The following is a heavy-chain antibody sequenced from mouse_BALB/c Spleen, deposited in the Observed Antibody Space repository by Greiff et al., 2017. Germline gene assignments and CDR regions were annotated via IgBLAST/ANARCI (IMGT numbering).Heavy chain of an antibody. CDR3: ARHNYRYQAWFAY. D-gene: IGHD2-14*01. V-gene: IGHV5-12-1*01. CDR1: GFAFSSYD. J-gene: IGHJ3*01. CDR2: ISSGGGST. Sequence: EVKLVESGGGLVKPGGSLKLSCAASGFAFSSYDMSWVRQTPEKRLEWVAYISSGGGSTYYPDTVKGRFTISRDNAKNTLYLQMSSLKSEDTAMYYCARHNYRYQAWFAYWGQGTLVTVSA.